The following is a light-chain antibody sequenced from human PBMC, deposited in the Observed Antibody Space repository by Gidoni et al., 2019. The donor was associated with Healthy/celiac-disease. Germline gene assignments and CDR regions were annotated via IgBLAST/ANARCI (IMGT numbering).Light chain of an antibody. J-gene: IGKJ2*01. V-gene: IGKV1-39*01. CDR3: QQSYRTPRT. Sequence: DIQMTQSPSSLSASVGDRVTIPCRASQSISSYLNWYQQKPGKAPKLLIYAASSLQSGVPSRFSGRGAGTDVTLTSSSLQPEDFATYYCQQSYRTPRTFGQGTKLEIK. CDR2: AAS. CDR1: QSISSY.